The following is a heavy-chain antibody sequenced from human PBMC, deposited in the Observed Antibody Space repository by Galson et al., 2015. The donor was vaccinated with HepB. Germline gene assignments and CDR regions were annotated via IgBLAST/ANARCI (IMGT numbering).Heavy chain of an antibody. CDR3: AREAGNVLGY. J-gene: IGHJ4*02. CDR1: GDSVSSNIAA. Sequence: CAISGDSVSSNIAAWNWIRQSPSRGLKWLGRTWYTSKWYNDYAVSVKSRITINPDTSKNQFSLQLNSVTPDDTAVYYCAREAGNVLGYWGQGTLVTVSS. V-gene: IGHV6-1*01. CDR2: TWYTSKWYN. D-gene: IGHD1-14*01.